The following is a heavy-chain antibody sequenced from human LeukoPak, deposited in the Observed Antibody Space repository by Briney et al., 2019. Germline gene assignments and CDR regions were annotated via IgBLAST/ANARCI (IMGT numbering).Heavy chain of an antibody. CDR1: GYTFTSYG. V-gene: IGHV1-18*01. CDR3: ARARRRYFDWLNNWFDP. D-gene: IGHD3-9*01. CDR2: ISAYNGNT. Sequence: ASVKVSRKASGYTFTSYGISWVRQAPGQGLEWMGWISAYNGNTNYAQKLQGRATMTTDTSTSTAYMELRSLRSDDTAVYYCARARRRYFDWLNNWFDPWGQGTLVTVSS. J-gene: IGHJ5*02.